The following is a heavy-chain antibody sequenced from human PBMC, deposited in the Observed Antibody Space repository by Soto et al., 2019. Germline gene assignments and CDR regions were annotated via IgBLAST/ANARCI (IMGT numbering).Heavy chain of an antibody. CDR2: IWYDGSNK. CDR1: GFTFSSYG. CDR3: ARDLGMIVVVNFFDY. Sequence: GSRRRSCAAAGFTFSSYGLHWVRQAPGKGLEWVAVIWYDGSNKYYADSVKGRFTISRDNSKNTLYLQMNSLRAEDTAVYYCARDLGMIVVVNFFDYRGQGALVTVSA. J-gene: IGHJ4*02. V-gene: IGHV3-33*01. D-gene: IGHD3-22*01.